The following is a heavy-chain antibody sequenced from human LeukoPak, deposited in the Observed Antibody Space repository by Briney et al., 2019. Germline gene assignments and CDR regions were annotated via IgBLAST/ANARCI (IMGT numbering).Heavy chain of an antibody. CDR3: ARGGSYLSAFDI. D-gene: IGHD1-26*01. J-gene: IGHJ3*02. CDR1: GFTFSSYA. Sequence: GSLRLSCAASGFTFSSYAMNWVRQAPGKGLEWVSAITGSGGRTYYADSVKGRFTISRDNSKNTLYLQMNSLRAEDTAVYYCARGGSYLSAFDIWGQGTMVTVSS. V-gene: IGHV3-23*01. CDR2: ITGSGGRT.